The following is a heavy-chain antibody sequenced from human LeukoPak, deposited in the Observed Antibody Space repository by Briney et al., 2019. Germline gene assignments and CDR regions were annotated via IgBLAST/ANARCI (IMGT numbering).Heavy chain of an antibody. D-gene: IGHD3-22*01. V-gene: IGHV3-48*04. CDR1: GFTFSSYS. CDR3: ARDGYYYDSSGYLNY. J-gene: IGHJ4*02. Sequence: GGSLRLSCAASGFTFSSYSMNWVRQAPGKGLEWVSYISSSSSTIYYADSVKGRFTISRDNAKNSLYLQMNSLRAEDTAVYYCARDGYYYDSSGYLNYWGQGTLVTVSS. CDR2: ISSSSSTI.